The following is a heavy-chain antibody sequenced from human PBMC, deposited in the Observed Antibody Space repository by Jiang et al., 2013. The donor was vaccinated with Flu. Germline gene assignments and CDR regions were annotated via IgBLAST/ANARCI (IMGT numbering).Heavy chain of an antibody. V-gene: IGHV1-46*01. D-gene: IGHD2-21*02. Sequence: QSGAEVKKPGASVKVSCKASGYTFTSYYMHWVRQAPGQGLEWMGIINPSGGSTSYAQKFQGRVTMTRDTSTSTVYMELSSLRSEDTAVYYCARPHCGGDCYRGVGAFDIWGQGTMVTVSS. CDR1: GYTFTSYY. J-gene: IGHJ3*02. CDR2: INPSGGST. CDR3: ARPHCGGDCYRGVGAFDI.